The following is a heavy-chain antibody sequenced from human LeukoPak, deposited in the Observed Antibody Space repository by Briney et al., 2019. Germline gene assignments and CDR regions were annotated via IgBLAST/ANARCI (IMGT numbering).Heavy chain of an antibody. Sequence: GGSLRLSCAASGFTFDNYRMSWVRQAPGRGLEWVPTVHADGGNTYYADSVKGRFTISRDNSKSTLILQMNSLRVEDTALYYCTKRVKYGGTWDHFADWGQGTLVTVSS. CDR3: TKRVKYGGTWDHFAD. CDR1: GFTFDNYR. CDR2: VHADGGNT. V-gene: IGHV3-23*01. J-gene: IGHJ4*02. D-gene: IGHD1-26*01.